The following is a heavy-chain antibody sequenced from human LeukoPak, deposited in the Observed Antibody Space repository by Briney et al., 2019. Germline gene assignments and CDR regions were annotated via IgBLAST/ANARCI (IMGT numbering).Heavy chain of an antibody. CDR1: GGSFSGYY. D-gene: IGHD2-2*01. CDR2: INHSGST. V-gene: IGHV4-34*01. CDR3: ARSPTKRVPEDY. Sequence: SETLSLTCAVYGGSFSGYYWSWIRQPPGKGLVWIGEINHSGSTNYNPSLKSRVTISVDTSKNQFSLKLSSVTAADTAVYYCARSPTKRVPEDYWGQGTLVTVSS. J-gene: IGHJ4*02.